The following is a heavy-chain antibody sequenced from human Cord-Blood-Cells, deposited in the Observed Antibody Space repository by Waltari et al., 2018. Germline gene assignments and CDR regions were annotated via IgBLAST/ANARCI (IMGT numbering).Heavy chain of an antibody. D-gene: IGHD1-26*01. Sequence: QVQLVQSGAEVKKPGSSVKVSCKASGGTFSSYAISWVRQAPGQGLEWRGGTIPIFGTANYAQKFQGRVTITADESTSTAYMELSSLRPEDTAVYYCAREQGGSYFSYYFDYWGQGTLVTVSS. CDR1: GGTFSSYA. V-gene: IGHV1-69*01. CDR2: TIPIFGTA. CDR3: AREQGGSYFSYYFDY. J-gene: IGHJ4*02.